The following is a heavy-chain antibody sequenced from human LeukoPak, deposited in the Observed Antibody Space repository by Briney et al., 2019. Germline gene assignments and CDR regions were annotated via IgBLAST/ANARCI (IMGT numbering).Heavy chain of an antibody. V-gene: IGHV1-18*01. CDR3: ARRPADYYGSGSYPDY. Sequence: ASVKVSCEASGYTFTSYGISWVRQAPGQGLEWMGWISAYNGNTNYAQKLQGRVTMTTDTSTSTAYMELRSLRSDDTAVYHCARRPADYYGSGSYPDYWGQGTLVTVSS. J-gene: IGHJ4*02. CDR2: ISAYNGNT. D-gene: IGHD3-10*01. CDR1: GYTFTSYG.